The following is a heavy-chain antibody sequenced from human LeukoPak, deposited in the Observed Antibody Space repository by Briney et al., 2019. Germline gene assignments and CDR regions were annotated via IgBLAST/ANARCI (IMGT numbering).Heavy chain of an antibody. Sequence: KASETLSLTCAVYGGSFSGYYWSWIRQPPGKGLEWIGEIIHSGSPNYNPSLKSRVTMSIDTSKNQFSLNLSSVTAADTAVYYCARAPHFFDISGSRYYFDYWGQGTLVTVSS. CDR3: ARAPHFFDISGSRYYFDY. CDR1: GGSFSGYY. D-gene: IGHD3-22*01. CDR2: IIHSGSP. J-gene: IGHJ4*02. V-gene: IGHV4-34*10.